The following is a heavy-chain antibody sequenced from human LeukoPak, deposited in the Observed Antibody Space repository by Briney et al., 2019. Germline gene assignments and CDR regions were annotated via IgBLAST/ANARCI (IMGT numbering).Heavy chain of an antibody. J-gene: IGHJ5*02. D-gene: IGHD3-22*01. CDR2: IYYSGST. CDR1: GGSISSYY. CDR3: ARQGLGYDSSGYSTTRFDP. Sequence: PSETLSLTCTVSGGSISSYYWSWIRQPPGKGLEWIGYIYYSGSTNYNPSLKSRVTISVDTSKNQFSLKLSSVTAADTAVYYCARQGLGYDSSGYSTTRFDPWGQGTLVTVSS. V-gene: IGHV4-59*08.